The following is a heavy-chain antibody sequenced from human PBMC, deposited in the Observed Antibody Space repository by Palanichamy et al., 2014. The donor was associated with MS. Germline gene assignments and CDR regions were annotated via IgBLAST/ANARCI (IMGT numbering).Heavy chain of an antibody. J-gene: IGHJ4*02. V-gene: IGHV4-38-2*02. CDR2: IYHSGST. D-gene: IGHD6-19*01. Sequence: QVQLQESGPGLVKPSETLSLTCTVSGYSISSGYYWGWIRQPPGKGLEWIGSIYHSGSTYYNPSLKSRVTISVDTSKNQFSLKLSSVTAADTAVYYCARSIRVAVAGTGGYYFDYWGQGTLVTVSP. CDR1: GYSISSGYY. CDR3: ARSIRVAVAGTGGYYFDY.